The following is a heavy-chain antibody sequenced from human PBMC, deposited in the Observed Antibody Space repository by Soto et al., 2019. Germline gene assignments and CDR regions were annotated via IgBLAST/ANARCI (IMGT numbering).Heavy chain of an antibody. V-gene: IGHV4-31*03. D-gene: IGHD1-1*01. CDR3: ARGSQLERDALDI. Sequence: QVQLQESGPGLVKPSQTLSLTCSVSGVSINSGGYYWSWLRHHPGKGLEWIGYIYYTGHTFYNASLKSRVVMSLDTSENQFSLKLSSVTAADTAVYYCARGSQLERDALDIWGQGTMVTVSS. CDR1: GVSINSGGYY. J-gene: IGHJ3*02. CDR2: IYYTGHT.